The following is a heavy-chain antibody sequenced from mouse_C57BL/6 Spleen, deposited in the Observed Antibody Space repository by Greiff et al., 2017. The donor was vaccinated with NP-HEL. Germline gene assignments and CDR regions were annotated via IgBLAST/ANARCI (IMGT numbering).Heavy chain of an antibody. CDR2: IDPSDSYT. D-gene: IGHD1-1*01. V-gene: IGHV1-50*01. CDR3: ARRDTTVVVPSWYFDV. CDR1: GYTFTSYW. J-gene: IGHJ1*03. Sequence: QVHVKQSGAELVKPGASVKLSCKASGYTFTSYWMQWVKQRPGQGLEWIGEIDPSDSYTNYNQKFKGKATLTVDTSSSTAYMQLSSLTSEDSAVYYCARRDTTVVVPSWYFDVWGTGTTVTVSS.